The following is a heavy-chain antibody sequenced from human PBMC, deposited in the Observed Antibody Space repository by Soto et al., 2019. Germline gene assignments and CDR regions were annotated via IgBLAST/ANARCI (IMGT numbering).Heavy chain of an antibody. J-gene: IGHJ6*03. CDR3: ASGVAASHFYYYYMDV. V-gene: IGHV3-11*01. CDR1: GFTFSDYY. CDR2: ISGSGSTI. Sequence: PGGSLRLSCAASGFTFSDYYMSWIRQAPGKGLEWVSYISGSGSTIYYADSVKGRFTIARDNAKNSRHLQMNSLRAEDTAVYDCASGVAASHFYYYYMDVWCKGTTVTVSS. D-gene: IGHD2-15*01.